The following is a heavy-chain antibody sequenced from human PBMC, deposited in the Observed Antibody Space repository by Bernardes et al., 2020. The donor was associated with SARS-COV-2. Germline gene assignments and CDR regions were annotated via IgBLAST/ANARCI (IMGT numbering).Heavy chain of an antibody. CDR2: ISYDGSNK. J-gene: IGHJ6*02. CDR1: GFTFSSYA. CDR3: ARGGIFGAVKGGMDV. Sequence: GGSLRLSCAASGFTFSSYAMHWVRQAPGKGLEWVAVISYDGSNKYYADSVKGRFTISRDNSKDTLYLQMNGLRDEDTALYYCARGGIFGAVKGGMDVWGQGTTVTVSS. V-gene: IGHV3-30-3*01. D-gene: IGHD3-3*01.